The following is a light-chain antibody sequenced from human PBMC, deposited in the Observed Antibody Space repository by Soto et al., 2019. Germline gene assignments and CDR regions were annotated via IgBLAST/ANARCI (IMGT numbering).Light chain of an antibody. J-gene: IGLJ1*01. CDR2: DVS. V-gene: IGLV2-14*01. Sequence: QSALTQPASVSESPGQSITISCTGTSSDVGGYNYVSWYQQHPGKAPKLMIYDVSNRPSGVSNRFSGSKSGNTASLTISGLQAEDEADYYCSSYTSSSTPQYVFGTGTKLTVL. CDR3: SSYTSSSTPQYV. CDR1: SSDVGGYNY.